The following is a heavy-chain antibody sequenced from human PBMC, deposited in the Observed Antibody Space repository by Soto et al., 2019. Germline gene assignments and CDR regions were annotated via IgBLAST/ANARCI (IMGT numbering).Heavy chain of an antibody. V-gene: IGHV3-23*01. CDR2: ISGSGGST. CDR1: GFTFSSYA. CDR3: AKALGDSYGYYFDY. Sequence: GGSLRLSCAASGFTFSSYAMSWVRQAPGKGLEWVSAISGSGGSTYYADSVKGRFTISRDNSKNTLYLQMNSLRAEDTAVYYWAKALGDSYGYYFDYWGQGTLVTVSS. J-gene: IGHJ4*02. D-gene: IGHD5-18*01.